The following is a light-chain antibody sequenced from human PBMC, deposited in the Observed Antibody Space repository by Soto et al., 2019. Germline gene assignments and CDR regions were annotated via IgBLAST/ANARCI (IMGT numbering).Light chain of an antibody. CDR2: NTN. CDR1: SGSVSTTYY. J-gene: IGLJ3*02. Sequence: QAVVTQEPSFSVSPGRTVTLTCGLNSGSVSTTYYPSWYQQTPGQAPRTLIYNTNTRSSGVPDRFSGSILGNKAALTITGAQADDESDYYCVLYMGSGIWVFGGGTKLTVL. CDR3: VLYMGSGIWV. V-gene: IGLV8-61*01.